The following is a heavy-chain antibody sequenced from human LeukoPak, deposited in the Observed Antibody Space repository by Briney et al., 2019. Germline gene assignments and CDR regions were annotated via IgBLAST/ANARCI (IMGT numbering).Heavy chain of an antibody. J-gene: IGHJ3*02. CDR2: IWYDGSNK. CDR3: ARDMGEAYDSSGYYYLGAFDI. CDR1: GFTFSGYG. D-gene: IGHD3-22*01. Sequence: GGSLRLSCAASGFTFSGYGMHWVRQAPGKGLEWVAVIWYDGSNKYHADSVKGRFTISRDNSKNTLYLQMNSLRAEDTAVYYCARDMGEAYDSSGYYYLGAFDIWGQGTMITVSS. V-gene: IGHV3-33*01.